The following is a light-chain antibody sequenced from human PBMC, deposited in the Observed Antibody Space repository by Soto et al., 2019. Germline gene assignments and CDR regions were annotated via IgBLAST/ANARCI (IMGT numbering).Light chain of an antibody. Sequence: SYELTQPPSVSVAPGKTARITCGGNNIGSKSVHWYQQKSGQAPVLVIHSDSDRPSGIPERFSGSNSGNTATLTISRVEVGDEADYYCQVWDSRSDPNVVFGGGTKLTVL. J-gene: IGLJ2*01. CDR1: NIGSKS. V-gene: IGLV3-21*04. CDR2: SDS. CDR3: QVWDSRSDPNVV.